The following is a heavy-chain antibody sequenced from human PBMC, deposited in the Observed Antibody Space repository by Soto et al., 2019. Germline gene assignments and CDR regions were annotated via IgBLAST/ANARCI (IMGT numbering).Heavy chain of an antibody. V-gene: IGHV3-73*01. D-gene: IGHD6-13*01. J-gene: IGHJ4*02. CDR2: ITSKTHNYAT. Sequence: EVPLVESGGDLVQPGGSLKLSCAASGFTFSASAIHWVRQASGKGLEWVGHITSKTHNYATAYTASVKGRFTISRDDSKNTAFLQMNSLKTEDTAVYFCTTLGATSAGTDHWGQGTLVTVSS. CDR1: GFTFSASA. CDR3: TTLGATSAGTDH.